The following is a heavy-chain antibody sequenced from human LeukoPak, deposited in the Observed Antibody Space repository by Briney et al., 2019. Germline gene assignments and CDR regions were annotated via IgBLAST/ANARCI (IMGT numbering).Heavy chain of an antibody. CDR1: GFTLSSYW. J-gene: IGHJ3*02. Sequence: GGSLRLSCAASGFTLSSYWMHWVRQAPGKGLEWVAVISNDGSNKYYADSVKGRFTISRDNSKNTLYLQMNSLRAEDTAVYYCAKGRGAFDIWGQGTMVTVSS. CDR2: ISNDGSNK. V-gene: IGHV3-30*18. CDR3: AKGRGAFDI. D-gene: IGHD3-10*01.